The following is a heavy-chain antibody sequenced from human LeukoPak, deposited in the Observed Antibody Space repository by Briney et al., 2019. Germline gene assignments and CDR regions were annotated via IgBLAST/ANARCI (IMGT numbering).Heavy chain of an antibody. D-gene: IGHD3-10*01. CDR3: ARSQAGGLGELFSNYGMDV. J-gene: IGHJ6*02. CDR2: ISWNSGSI. Sequence: GRSLRLSCAASGFKFHDYAMYWVRQAPGQGLEWVSGISWNSGSIGYGDSVKGRFTVSRDNAKNSLYLQMNSLRAEDTALYYCARSQAGGLGELFSNYGMDVWGQGTTVTVSS. V-gene: IGHV3-9*01. CDR1: GFKFHDYA.